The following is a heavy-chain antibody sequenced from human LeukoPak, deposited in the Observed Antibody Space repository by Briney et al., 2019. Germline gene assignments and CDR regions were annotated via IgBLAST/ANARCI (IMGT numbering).Heavy chain of an antibody. CDR3: ARDGSGSDFSLDY. D-gene: IGHD3-10*01. Sequence: GGSLRLSCVASGFNFGNYYMSWVRQAPGKGLEWVADIRHDGSDVYNVDSVRGRFTISRDNAKNSLFLQMNSLKDEDTAVYYCARDGSGSDFSLDYWGQGTLVTVSS. J-gene: IGHJ4*02. V-gene: IGHV3-7*04. CDR1: GFNFGNYY. CDR2: IRHDGSDV.